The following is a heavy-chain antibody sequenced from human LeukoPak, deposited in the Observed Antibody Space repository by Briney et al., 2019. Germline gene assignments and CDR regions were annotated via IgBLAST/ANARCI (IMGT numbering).Heavy chain of an antibody. J-gene: IGHJ3*02. Sequence: SETLSLTCTVSGGSISSYYWSWVRQPPGKGLEWIGYIYYSGSTNYNPSLKGRVTISVDTSKNQFSLKLSSVTAADTAVYYCARQGAITVTPHDAFDIWGQGTMVTVSS. V-gene: IGHV4-59*08. D-gene: IGHD4-17*01. CDR3: ARQGAITVTPHDAFDI. CDR1: GGSISSYY. CDR2: IYYSGST.